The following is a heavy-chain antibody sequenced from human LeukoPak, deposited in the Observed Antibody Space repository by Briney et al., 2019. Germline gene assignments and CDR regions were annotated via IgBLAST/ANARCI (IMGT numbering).Heavy chain of an antibody. CDR2: INHSGST. Sequence: PGGSLRLSCAASGFTFRNYWMSWIRQPPGKGLEWIGEINHSGSTNYNPSLKSRVTISVDTSKNQFSLKLSSVTAADTAVYYCARVAPATAVYFDYWGQGTLVTVSS. D-gene: IGHD2-21*02. CDR1: GFTFRNYW. V-gene: IGHV4-34*01. CDR3: ARVAPATAVYFDY. J-gene: IGHJ4*02.